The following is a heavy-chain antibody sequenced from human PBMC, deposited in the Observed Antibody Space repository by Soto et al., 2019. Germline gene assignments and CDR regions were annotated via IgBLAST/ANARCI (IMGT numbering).Heavy chain of an antibody. CDR1: RFTFSTYA. Sequence: QVQLVESGGGVVQPGRSLRLSCAASRFTFSTYAMHWVRQAPGKGLEWVAVISNDGISHYHADSVKGRFTVSRDNSKNTLYLQMNSLRNEDTAVYYCARDFYLLWFGDPNRKAFGMDVWGQGTTVTVSS. J-gene: IGHJ6*02. V-gene: IGHV3-30*01. CDR3: ARDFYLLWFGDPNRKAFGMDV. CDR2: ISNDGISH. D-gene: IGHD3-10*01.